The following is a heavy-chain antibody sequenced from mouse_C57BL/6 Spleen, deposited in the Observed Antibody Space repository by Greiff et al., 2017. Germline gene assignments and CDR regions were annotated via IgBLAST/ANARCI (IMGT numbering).Heavy chain of an antibody. CDR2: IDPSDSET. J-gene: IGHJ4*01. D-gene: IGHD3-2*02. Sequence: QVQLQQPGAELVRPGSSVKLSCKASGYTFTSYWMHWVKQRPIQGLEWIGNIDPSDSETHYNQKFKDKATLTVDKSSSTAYMQLSSLTSEDSAVYYCARGRTAQALYYYAMDYWGQGTSVTVSS. V-gene: IGHV1-52*01. CDR1: GYTFTSYW. CDR3: ARGRTAQALYYYAMDY.